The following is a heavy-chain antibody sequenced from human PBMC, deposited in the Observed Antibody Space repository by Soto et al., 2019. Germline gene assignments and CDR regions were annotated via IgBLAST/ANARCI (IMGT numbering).Heavy chain of an antibody. CDR1: GASISSGDYF. J-gene: IGHJ4*02. V-gene: IGHV4-30-4*01. CDR2: IYDSGSS. Sequence: PSETLSLTCTVSGASISSGDYFWSWIRQSPGKGLRWIGYIYDSGSSYYNPSLKSRVTMSVDTSKNQFSLKLSSVTAADTAVYYCAREKCYISGPKNFDYWCQGTLVTVSS. CDR3: AREKCYISGPKNFDY. D-gene: IGHD2-15*01.